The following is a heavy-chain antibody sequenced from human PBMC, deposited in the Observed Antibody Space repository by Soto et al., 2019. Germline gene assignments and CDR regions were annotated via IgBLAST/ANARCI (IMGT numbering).Heavy chain of an antibody. Sequence: QLQLQESGPGLVKPSETLSLTCTVSGGSISSTSYYWGWIRQPPGKGLEWIGRIYYSGSTYYNPSLKRRVTISVDTSKNQFSLKLSSVTAADTAVYYCVSSNWFDPWGQGTLVTVSS. V-gene: IGHV4-39*01. CDR2: IYYSGST. CDR3: VSSNWFDP. J-gene: IGHJ5*02. CDR1: GGSISSTSYY.